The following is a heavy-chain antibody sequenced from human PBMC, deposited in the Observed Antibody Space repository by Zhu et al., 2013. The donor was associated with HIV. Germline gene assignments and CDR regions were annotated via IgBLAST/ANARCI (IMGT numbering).Heavy chain of an antibody. CDR2: ISPYNGNT. J-gene: IGHJ5*02. D-gene: IGHD4-4*01. CDR1: GGTFSSYA. V-gene: IGHV1-18*01. Sequence: QVQLVQSGAEVKKPGSSVKVSCKASGGTFSSYAITWVRQAPGQGLEWMGSISPYNGNTNYLQKFQGRVIMTTDTLTNTAYMELSSLRSDDTAVYYCARGERTTVTSIDWFDPWGQGTLVTVSS. CDR3: ARGERTTVTSIDWFDP.